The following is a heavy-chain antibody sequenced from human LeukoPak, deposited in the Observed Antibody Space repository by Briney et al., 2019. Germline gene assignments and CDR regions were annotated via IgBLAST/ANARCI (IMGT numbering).Heavy chain of an antibody. CDR1: GDSVSSHSAA. Sequence: SQTLSLTCVISGDSVSSHSAAWNWIRLSPSRGLEWLGRTYYRSKWYNDYAISVKSRITINPDTSKNQFSLQLNSVTPEDTAVYYCASSHSSSWYPPYWGQGTLVTVSS. D-gene: IGHD6-13*01. V-gene: IGHV6-1*01. CDR2: TYYRSKWYN. CDR3: ASSHSSSWYPPY. J-gene: IGHJ4*02.